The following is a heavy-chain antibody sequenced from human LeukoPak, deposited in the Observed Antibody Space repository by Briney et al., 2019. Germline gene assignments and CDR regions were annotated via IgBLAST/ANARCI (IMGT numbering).Heavy chain of an antibody. J-gene: IGHJ4*02. D-gene: IGHD3-3*01. CDR3: AKDLYYDFWSGYDY. V-gene: IGHV3-23*01. Sequence: GRSLRLSCAASGFTFSSYAMSWVRQAPGKGLEWVSAISGSGGSTYYADSVKGRFTISRDNSKNTLYLQMNSLRAEDTAVYYCAKDLYYDFWSGYDYWGQGTLVTVS. CDR2: ISGSGGST. CDR1: GFTFSSYA.